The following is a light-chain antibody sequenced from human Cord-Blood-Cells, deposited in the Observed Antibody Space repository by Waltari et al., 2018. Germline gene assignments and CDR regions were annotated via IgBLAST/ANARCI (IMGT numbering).Light chain of an antibody. CDR1: QSVSSSY. V-gene: IGKV3-20*01. J-gene: IGKJ2*03. Sequence: EIVLTQSPGTLSLSQGERATLSCRASQSVSSSYLAWYQQKPGQAPRLLIYGASSRATGIPDRFSGSGSGTDFTLTISRLEPEEFAVYYCQQYGSSPYSFGQGTKLEIK. CDR2: GAS. CDR3: QQYGSSPYS.